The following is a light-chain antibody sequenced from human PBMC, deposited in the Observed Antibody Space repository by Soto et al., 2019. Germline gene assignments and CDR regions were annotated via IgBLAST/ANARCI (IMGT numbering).Light chain of an antibody. CDR1: QSVSGSY. CDR2: GAS. V-gene: IGKV3-20*01. CDR3: QQYGSSPPWT. J-gene: IGKJ1*01. Sequence: EIVLTQSPGTLSLSPGERAALSCTASQSVSGSYIAWYQQKPGQAPRLLIYGASSRATGIPDRFSGSGSGTDFTLTISRLEPEDFAVYYCQQYGSSPPWTFGQGTKVEIK.